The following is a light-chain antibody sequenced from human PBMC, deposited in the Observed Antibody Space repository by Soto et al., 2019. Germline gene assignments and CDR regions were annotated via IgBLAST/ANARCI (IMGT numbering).Light chain of an antibody. CDR3: QQYGGSPQIT. V-gene: IGKV3-20*01. Sequence: EIVLTQSPGTVSLSPGEVATLSCRASQSVSSSYLAWYQQKPGQAPRLLISGASSRATAIPDRFSGSGSGTDFTLTISRLEPEDFAVYYCQQYGGSPQITFGQGTRLEIK. J-gene: IGKJ5*01. CDR2: GAS. CDR1: QSVSSSY.